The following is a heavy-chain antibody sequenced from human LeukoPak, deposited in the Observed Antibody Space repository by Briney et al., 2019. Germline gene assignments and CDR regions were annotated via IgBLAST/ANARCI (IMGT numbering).Heavy chain of an antibody. CDR1: GGSFSGYY. CDR3: ARDIKFDY. J-gene: IGHJ4*02. V-gene: IGHV4-34*01. CDR2: IYYSGST. Sequence: SETLSLTCAVYGGSFSGYYWSWIRQPPGKGLEWIGSIYYSGSTYYNPSLKSRVTISVDTSKNQFSLKLSSVTAADTAVYYCARDIKFDYWGQGTLVTVSS. D-gene: IGHD2-15*01.